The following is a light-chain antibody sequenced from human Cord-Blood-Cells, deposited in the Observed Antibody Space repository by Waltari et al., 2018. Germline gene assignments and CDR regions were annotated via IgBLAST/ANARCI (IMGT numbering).Light chain of an antibody. CDR3: QQYYSTPLT. J-gene: IGKJ4*01. V-gene: IGKV4-1*01. CDR1: TSVLYSSNNKNY. Sequence: DIVMTQSPDSLAVSLGERATINRKSRTSVLYSSNNKNYLAWYQQKPGQPPKLLIYWASTRESGVPDRFSGSGSGTDFTLTISSLQAEDVAVYYCQQYYSTPLTFGGGTKVEIK. CDR2: WAS.